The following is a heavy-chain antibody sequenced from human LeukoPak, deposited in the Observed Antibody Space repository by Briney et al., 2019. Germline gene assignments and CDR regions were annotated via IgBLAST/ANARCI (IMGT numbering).Heavy chain of an antibody. CDR2: INWNGGST. V-gene: IGHV3-20*01. J-gene: IGHJ6*03. D-gene: IGHD5-24*01. Sequence: GGSLRLSCAASGFTFDDYGMSWFRQAPGKGLEWVSGINWNGGSTGYADSVKGRFTISRDNAKNSLYLQMNSLRAEDTALYDCAILEVEREYYYYYYMDVWDKGTTVTVSS. CDR1: GFTFDDYG. CDR3: AILEVEREYYYYYYMDV.